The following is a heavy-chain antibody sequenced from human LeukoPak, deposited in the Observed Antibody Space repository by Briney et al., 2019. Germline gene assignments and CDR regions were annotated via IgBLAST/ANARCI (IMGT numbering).Heavy chain of an antibody. CDR2: INHSGST. CDR3: ARGGVAAAIDY. Sequence: SETLSLTCAVYGGSFSGYYWSWIRKPPGQGLEWIGEINHSGSTNYNPSLKSRVTISVDTSKNQFSLKLSSVTAADTAVYYCARGGVAAAIDYWGQGTLVTVSS. V-gene: IGHV4-34*01. CDR1: GGSFSGYY. D-gene: IGHD6-13*01. J-gene: IGHJ4*02.